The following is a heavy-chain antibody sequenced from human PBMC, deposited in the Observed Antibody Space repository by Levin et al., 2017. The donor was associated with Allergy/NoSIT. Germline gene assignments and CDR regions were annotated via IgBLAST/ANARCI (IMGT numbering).Heavy chain of an antibody. V-gene: IGHV4-34*01. CDR3: ARGDAGGYDAFDI. D-gene: IGHD5-12*01. CDR1: GGSFSGYY. CDR2: INHSGST. Sequence: KSSETLSLTCAVYGGSFSGYYWSWIRQPPGKGLEWIGEINHSGSTNYNPSLKSRVTISVDTSKNQFSLKLSSVTAADTAVYYCARGDAGGYDAFDIWGQGTMVTVSS. J-gene: IGHJ3*02.